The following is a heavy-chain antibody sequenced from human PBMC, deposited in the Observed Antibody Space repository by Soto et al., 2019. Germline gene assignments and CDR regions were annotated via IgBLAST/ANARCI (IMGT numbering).Heavy chain of an antibody. V-gene: IGHV6-1*01. CDR3: ARTRVWGYCSSTSCLLEYYYYYMDV. J-gene: IGHJ6*03. Sequence: KQSPTLSLTCAISGDSVSSNSAAWNWIRQSPSRGLEWLGRTYYRSKWYNDYAVSVKSRITINPDTSKNQFSLQLNSVTPEDTAVYYCARTRVWGYCSSTSCLLEYYYYYMDVWGKGTTVTVSS. D-gene: IGHD2-2*01. CDR2: TYYRSKWYN. CDR1: GDSVSSNSAA.